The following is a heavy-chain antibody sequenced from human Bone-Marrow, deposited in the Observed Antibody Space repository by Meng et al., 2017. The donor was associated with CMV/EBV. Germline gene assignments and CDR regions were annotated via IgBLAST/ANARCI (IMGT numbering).Heavy chain of an antibody. CDR1: GYTFTGYY. D-gene: IGHD5-24*01. J-gene: IGHJ3*02. CDR3: AREMATIGGDAFDI. V-gene: IGHV1-2*02. Sequence: ASVKVSCKASGYTFTGYYMHWVRQAPGQGLEWMGWINPNSGGTNYAQKFQGRVTMTRDTSISTAYMELSRLRSDDTAVYYCAREMATIGGDAFDIWGQGTRVTGSS. CDR2: INPNSGGT.